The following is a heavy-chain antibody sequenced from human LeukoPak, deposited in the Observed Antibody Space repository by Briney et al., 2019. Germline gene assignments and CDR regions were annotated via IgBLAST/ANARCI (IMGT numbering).Heavy chain of an antibody. CDR2: IAVTTGGS. Sequence: PGGSLRLTCAASGFTFSPYSMSWVRQAPGKGLEWVSNIAVTTGGSYSADSVKGRFTISRDNFQITLFLQLNSLRVDDTAVYYCAKVNYYHPYYWGQGTLVTVSS. D-gene: IGHD3-22*01. J-gene: IGHJ4*02. CDR3: AKVNYYHPYY. CDR1: GFTFSPYS. V-gene: IGHV3-23*01.